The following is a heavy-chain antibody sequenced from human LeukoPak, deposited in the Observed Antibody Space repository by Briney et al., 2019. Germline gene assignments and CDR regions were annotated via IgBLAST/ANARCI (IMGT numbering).Heavy chain of an antibody. CDR2: IKQDGSEK. Sequence: GGSLRLSCAASGFTFSSYWMSWVRQAPGKGLEWVANIKQDGSEKYYVDSVKGRFTISRDNAKNSLYLQMHSLRAEDTALYYCAKRSAAGTVGYFDYWGQGTLVTVSS. D-gene: IGHD6-13*01. CDR1: GFTFSSYW. V-gene: IGHV3-7*03. CDR3: AKRSAAGTVGYFDY. J-gene: IGHJ4*02.